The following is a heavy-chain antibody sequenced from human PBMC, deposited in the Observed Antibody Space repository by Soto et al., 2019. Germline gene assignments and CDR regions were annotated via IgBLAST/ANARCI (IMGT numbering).Heavy chain of an antibody. D-gene: IGHD6-13*01. CDR3: ARDHFIAAAGYYMDV. CDR2: IYYSGST. Sequence: SETLSLTCTVSGGSISSYYWSWIRQPPGKGLEWIGYIYYSGSTNYNPSLKSRVTISVDTSKNQFSLKLSSVTAADTAVYYCARDHFIAAAGYYMDVWGKGTTVTVSS. V-gene: IGHV4-59*01. J-gene: IGHJ6*03. CDR1: GGSISSYY.